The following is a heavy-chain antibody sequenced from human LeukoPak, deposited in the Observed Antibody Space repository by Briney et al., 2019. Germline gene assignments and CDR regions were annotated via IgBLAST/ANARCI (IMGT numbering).Heavy chain of an antibody. CDR3: AREVKQQLVSFLCAFDI. J-gene: IGHJ3*02. Sequence: PSETLSLTCAVYGGSFSGYYWSWIRQPPGKGLEWIGEINHSGTTNYNPSLKSRVTISVDTSKNQFSLKLSSVTAADTAVYYCAREVKQQLVSFLCAFDIWGQGTMVTVSS. CDR1: GGSFSGYY. CDR2: INHSGTT. V-gene: IGHV4-34*01. D-gene: IGHD6-13*01.